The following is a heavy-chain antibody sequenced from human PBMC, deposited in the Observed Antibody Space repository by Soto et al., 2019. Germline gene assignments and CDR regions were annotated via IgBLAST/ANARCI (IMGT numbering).Heavy chain of an antibody. Sequence: ASVKVSCKASGYTFTSYGISWVRQAPGQGLEWMGWISAYNGNTNYAQKVQGRVTMTTDTSTSTTYMELRSLRSDDTAVYYCARGPRYCSTTSCFSRVTWFDPWGQGNLVTV. CDR1: GYTFTSYG. D-gene: IGHD2-2*01. V-gene: IGHV1-18*01. CDR2: ISAYNGNT. CDR3: ARGPRYCSTTSCFSRVTWFDP. J-gene: IGHJ5*02.